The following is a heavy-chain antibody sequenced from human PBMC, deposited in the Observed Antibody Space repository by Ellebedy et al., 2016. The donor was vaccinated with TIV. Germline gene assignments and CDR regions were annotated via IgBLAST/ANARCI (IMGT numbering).Heavy chain of an antibody. V-gene: IGHV1-69*13. D-gene: IGHD3-10*01. CDR3: ARGGAYYYRYFDD. Sequence: SVKVSCKASGGTFNSHAISWVRQAPGQGLEWMGGITGMFRTVNYAQKFQGRVTITADEFMTTAYMELSSLRSEDTDVYYCARGGAYYYRYFDDWGQGTLVTVSS. CDR2: ITGMFRTV. J-gene: IGHJ4*02. CDR1: GGTFNSHA.